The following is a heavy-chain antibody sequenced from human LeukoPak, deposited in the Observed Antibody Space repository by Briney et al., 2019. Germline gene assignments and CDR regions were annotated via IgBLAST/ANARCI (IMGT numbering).Heavy chain of an antibody. CDR2: INTNTGNP. Sequence: EASVKVSCKASGYTFTSYAMNWVRQAPGQGLEWMGWINTNTGNPTYAQGFTGRFVFSLDTSVSTAYLQISSLKAEDTAVYYCARGLSSMHGNNWFDPWGQGTLVTVSS. D-gene: IGHD2/OR15-2a*01. V-gene: IGHV7-4-1*02. CDR3: ARGLSSMHGNNWFDP. J-gene: IGHJ5*02. CDR1: GYTFTSYA.